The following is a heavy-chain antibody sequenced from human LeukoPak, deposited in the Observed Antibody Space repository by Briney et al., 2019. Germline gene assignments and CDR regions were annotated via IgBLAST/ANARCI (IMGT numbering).Heavy chain of an antibody. V-gene: IGHV3-48*01. CDR3: ARDEWELLLYYYYMDV. J-gene: IGHJ6*03. Sequence: PGGSLRLSCAASGFTFSTYSMNWVRQAPGKGLEWVSYISSRSSTIYYADSVKGRFTISRDNAKNLLYLQMNSLRAEDTAVYYCARDEWELLLYYYYMDVWGKGTTVTVSS. D-gene: IGHD1-26*01. CDR1: GFTFSTYS. CDR2: ISSRSSTI.